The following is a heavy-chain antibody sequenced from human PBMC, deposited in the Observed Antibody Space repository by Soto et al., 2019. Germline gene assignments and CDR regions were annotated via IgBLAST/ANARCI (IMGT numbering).Heavy chain of an antibody. CDR2: TWSDGSNK. V-gene: IGHV3-33*01. D-gene: IGHD1-26*01. J-gene: IGHJ5*02. Sequence: QVQLVESGGGVVQPGRSLSLSCAASGFTFSNYAIHWVRQAPGKGLEWVSVTWSDGSNKYYTDSVKGRFTISRDNSKNTVHLQMNSLRAEDTAVYYCARDQTGSYPYNWFDPWGQGTLVTVSS. CDR1: GFTFSNYA. CDR3: ARDQTGSYPYNWFDP.